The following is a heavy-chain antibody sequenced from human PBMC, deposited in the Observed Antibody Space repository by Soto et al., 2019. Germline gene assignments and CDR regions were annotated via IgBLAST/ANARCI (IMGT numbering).Heavy chain of an antibody. CDR1: GFNFSSYA. CDR2: INKNGFTI. J-gene: IGHJ4*02. Sequence: PGGSLRLSGAASGFNFSSYAMHWVGQAPGKGLEWISFINKNGFTIYYADSVKGRFTISRDYAENSLYLQMDSLRHEDTAVYYCARGAVTGTSLFDYWGLGTLVTVSS. CDR3: ARGAVTGTSLFDY. D-gene: IGHD6-19*01. V-gene: IGHV3-48*03.